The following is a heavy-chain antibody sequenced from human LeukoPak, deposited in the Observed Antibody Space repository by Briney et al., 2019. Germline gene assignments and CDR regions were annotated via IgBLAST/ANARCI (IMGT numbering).Heavy chain of an antibody. Sequence: SETLSLTCTVSGGSISSYYWSWIRQPPGKGLEWIGSIYRSGSTNYNPSLKSGVTISVDTSKNQFSLKVSSVTAADTAVYYCARGDCSSTICYSPMDVWGKGTTVTVPS. J-gene: IGHJ6*03. CDR1: GGSISSYY. V-gene: IGHV4-59*08. CDR2: IYRSGST. CDR3: ARGDCSSTICYSPMDV. D-gene: IGHD2-2*01.